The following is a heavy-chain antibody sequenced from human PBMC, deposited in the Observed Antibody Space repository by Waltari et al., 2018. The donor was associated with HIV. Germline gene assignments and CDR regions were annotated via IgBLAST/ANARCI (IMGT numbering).Heavy chain of an antibody. CDR3: ARAREWELLYPIDY. CDR1: GYTFINYA. Sequence: QVQLVQSGSELKKPGASVKVSCKASGYTFINYAMNWVRQAPVQGLEWMGCINTTTGNPTYAQGFTGRFVFSLDTSGSTAYLQISSLKTEDTAVYYCARAREWELLYPIDYWGQGTLVTVS. CDR2: INTTTGNP. J-gene: IGHJ4*02. D-gene: IGHD1-26*01. V-gene: IGHV7-4-1*02.